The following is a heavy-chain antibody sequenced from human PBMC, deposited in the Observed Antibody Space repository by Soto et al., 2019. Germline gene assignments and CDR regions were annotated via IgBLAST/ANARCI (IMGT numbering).Heavy chain of an antibody. J-gene: IGHJ3*02. CDR1: GFTFSGFA. D-gene: IGHD2-2*01. CDR2: ISATSGST. CDR3: AKELYSSNI. V-gene: IGHV3-23*01. Sequence: PGGSLRLSCAASGFTFSGFAMSWVRQAPGKGLEWVSGISATSGSTYYADSVKGRFTISRDNSKRTLSLQMNSLRAEDTAVYYCAKELYSSNIWGQGTMVTVSS.